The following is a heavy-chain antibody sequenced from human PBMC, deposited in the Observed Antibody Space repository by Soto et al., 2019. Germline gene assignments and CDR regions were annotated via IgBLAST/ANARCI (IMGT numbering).Heavy chain of an antibody. D-gene: IGHD3-22*01. CDR3: ARPFTYYYDSSGYDY. Sequence: ASVKVSCKASGYTFTSYAMHWVRQAPGQRLEWMGWINAGNGNTKYSQKFQGRVTMTTDTSTSTAYMELRSLRSDDTAVYYCARPFTYYYDSSGYDYWGQGTLVTVSS. V-gene: IGHV1-3*01. CDR2: INAGNGNT. CDR1: GYTFTSYA. J-gene: IGHJ4*02.